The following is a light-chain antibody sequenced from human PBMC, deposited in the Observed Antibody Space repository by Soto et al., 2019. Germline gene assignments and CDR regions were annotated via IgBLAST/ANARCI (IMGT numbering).Light chain of an antibody. CDR2: GAS. CDR3: QRSYGSPPWT. CDR1: QTISIF. V-gene: IGKV1-39*01. J-gene: IGKJ1*01. Sequence: DIQMTQSPSSLSASVGDRVTIPCRASQTISIFLNWYQQKPGKAPKLLIYGASTLQGGVPSRFSGSGSGTDFTLTISRLQPEDFATYYCQRSYGSPPWTFGQATKVDLK.